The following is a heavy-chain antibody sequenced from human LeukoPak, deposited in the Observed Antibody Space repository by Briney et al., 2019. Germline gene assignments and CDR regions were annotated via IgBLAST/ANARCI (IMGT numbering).Heavy chain of an antibody. CDR3: ARDRRLWFGEFTLDY. J-gene: IGHJ4*02. CDR2: IYYSGST. D-gene: IGHD3-10*01. CDR1: GGSISSYY. Sequence: SETLSLTCTVSGGSISSYYWSWIRQPPGKGLEWIGYIYYSGSTNYNPSLKSRVTISIDTSKNQFSLKLSSVTAADTAVYYCARDRRLWFGEFTLDYWGQGTLVTVSS. V-gene: IGHV4-59*12.